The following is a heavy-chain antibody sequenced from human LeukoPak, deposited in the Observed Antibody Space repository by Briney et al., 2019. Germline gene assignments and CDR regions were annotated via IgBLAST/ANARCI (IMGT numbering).Heavy chain of an antibody. CDR3: ARDRNTDFWSGYYTNYCDY. CDR1: GFTVSSNY. J-gene: IGHJ4*02. Sequence: GGSLRLSCAASGFTVSSNYMSWVRQAPGKGLEWVSVIYSGGSTYYADSVKGRFTISRDNSKNTLYLQMNSLRAEDTAVYYCARDRNTDFWSGYYTNYCDYWGQGTLVTVSS. CDR2: IYSGGST. D-gene: IGHD3-3*01. V-gene: IGHV3-53*01.